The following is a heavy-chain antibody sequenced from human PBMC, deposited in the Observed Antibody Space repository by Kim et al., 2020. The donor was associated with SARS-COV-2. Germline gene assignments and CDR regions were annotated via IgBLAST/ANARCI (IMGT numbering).Heavy chain of an antibody. CDR3: ARPGGDSTSWYPFDY. CDR1: GYKFTNYW. V-gene: IGHV5-51*01. CDR2: THPGDSDI. J-gene: IGHJ4*02. D-gene: IGHD2-2*01. Sequence: GESLKISCKGSGYKFTNYWIAWVRQMPGKGLEWMGITHPGDSDIRYGPSFQGQVTISVDRTISTAYLEWSSLKASDTAMYYCARPGGDSTSWYPFDYWGQGTLVTVSS.